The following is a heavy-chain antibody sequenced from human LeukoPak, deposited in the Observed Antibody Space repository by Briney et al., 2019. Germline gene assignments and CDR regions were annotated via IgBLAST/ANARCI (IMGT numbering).Heavy chain of an antibody. CDR2: IDWDGDK. Sequence: SGPALVKPTQALTLTCTFSGFSLSRSGMCVSWLRQPPGKALEWLARIDWDGDKFYSTALKSRLIISKDTSRNQVTLIMTNMDPVDTATYYCARTNYLLRYFDYWGQGALVTVSS. V-gene: IGHV2-70*17. CDR3: ARTNYLLRYFDY. D-gene: IGHD3-9*01. CDR1: GFSLSRSGMC. J-gene: IGHJ4*02.